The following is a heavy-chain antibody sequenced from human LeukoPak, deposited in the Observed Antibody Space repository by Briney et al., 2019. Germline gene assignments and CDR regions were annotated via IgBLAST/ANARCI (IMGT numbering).Heavy chain of an antibody. CDR1: GYTFTGYY. CDR3: ARDLASSGYYWD. V-gene: IGHV1-2*04. J-gene: IGHJ4*02. Sequence: ASVKVSCKASGYTFTGYYMHWVRQAPAQGLEWMGWINPNSGGTNYAQKFQGWVTMTRDTSTSTVYMELSSLRSEDTAVYYCARDLASSGYYWDWGQGTLVTVSS. D-gene: IGHD3-22*01. CDR2: INPNSGGT.